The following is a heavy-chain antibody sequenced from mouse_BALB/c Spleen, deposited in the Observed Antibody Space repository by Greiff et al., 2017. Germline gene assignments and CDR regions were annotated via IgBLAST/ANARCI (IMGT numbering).Heavy chain of an antibody. V-gene: IGHV5-4*02. CDR1: GFTFSDYY. CDR3: ARDRDGPWFAY. CDR2: ISDGGSYT. J-gene: IGHJ3*01. D-gene: IGHD1-2*01. Sequence: EVKLVESGGGLVKPGGSLKLSCAASGFTFSDYYMYWVRQTPEKRLEWVATISDGGSYTYYPDSVKGRFTISRDNAKNNLYLQMSSLKSEDTAMYYCARDRDGPWFAYWGQGTLVTVSA.